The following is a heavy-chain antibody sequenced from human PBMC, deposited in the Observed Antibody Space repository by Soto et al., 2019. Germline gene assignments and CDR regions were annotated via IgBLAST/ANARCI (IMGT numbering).Heavy chain of an antibody. D-gene: IGHD2-2*01. J-gene: IGHJ6*02. V-gene: IGHV1-69*01. Sequence: QVQLVQSGAEVKKPGSSVKVSCTASGGTFSSYAISWVRQAPGQGLEWMGGIIPIFGTANYARKFQGRVTITADESTETAYMERSSMRSEDTAVYYCARGCGVVVVPAAMLDYSYGMDVWGQGTKVTVSS. CDR3: ARGCGVVVVPAAMLDYSYGMDV. CDR1: GGTFSSYA. CDR2: IIPIFGTA.